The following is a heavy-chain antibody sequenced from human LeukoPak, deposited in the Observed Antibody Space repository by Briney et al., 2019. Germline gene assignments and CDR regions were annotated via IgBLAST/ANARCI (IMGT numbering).Heavy chain of an antibody. D-gene: IGHD6-13*01. V-gene: IGHV5-51*01. CDR1: AYSFTTYW. Sequence: GESLKISCKGSAYSFTTYWIGWVRQMPGKGLEWMGIIYPGDSDTRYSPSFQGQVTISADKSINTAYLRWSSLKASDTAMYYCATQTRYSSSWDYWGQGTLVTVSS. CDR3: ATQTRYSSSWDY. CDR2: IYPGDSDT. J-gene: IGHJ4*02.